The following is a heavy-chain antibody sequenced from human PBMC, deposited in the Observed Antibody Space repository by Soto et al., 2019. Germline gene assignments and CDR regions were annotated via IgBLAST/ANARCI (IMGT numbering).Heavy chain of an antibody. V-gene: IGHV1-69*01. J-gene: IGHJ4*02. D-gene: IGHD3-10*01. Sequence: QVQLVQSGAEVKKPGSSVKVSCKASGGIFSTYAISWLRQAPGQGLEWMGGIIPIFGTPNYAQRFQGRVTITADESTGTAYMELSRLRSEDKAVYYCARDRDDYGSGNYYNRIDFWGQGTLVTVSS. CDR2: IIPIFGTP. CDR1: GGIFSTYA. CDR3: ARDRDDYGSGNYYNRIDF.